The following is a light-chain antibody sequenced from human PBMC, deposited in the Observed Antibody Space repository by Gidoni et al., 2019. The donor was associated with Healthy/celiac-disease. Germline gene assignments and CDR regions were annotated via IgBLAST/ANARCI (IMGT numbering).Light chain of an antibody. Sequence: QSALTQPASESGSPGQSITISCTGTSSDVGSYNLVSWYQQHPGKAPKLMIYEGSKRPSGVSNRCSGSKSGNTASLTISGLQAEDEADYYCCSYAGSRRVFGTGTKVTVL. CDR3: CSYAGSRRV. CDR2: EGS. J-gene: IGLJ1*01. V-gene: IGLV2-23*01. CDR1: SSDVGSYNL.